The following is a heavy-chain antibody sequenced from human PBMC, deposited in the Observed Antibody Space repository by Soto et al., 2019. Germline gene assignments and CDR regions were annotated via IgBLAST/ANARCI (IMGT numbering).Heavy chain of an antibody. CDR1: GASVSSGNYY. Sequence: QVQLQASGPGLVKPSETLSLTCTVSGASVSSGNYYWSWIRQPPGKGLECIGYISYSGSTNYNPSLKSRVTISIDTSKNQFSLKLSSVTAADTAVYYCARGSGSYYAYWGQGTLVTVSS. V-gene: IGHV4-61*01. J-gene: IGHJ4*02. CDR2: ISYSGST. CDR3: ARGSGSYYAY. D-gene: IGHD1-26*01.